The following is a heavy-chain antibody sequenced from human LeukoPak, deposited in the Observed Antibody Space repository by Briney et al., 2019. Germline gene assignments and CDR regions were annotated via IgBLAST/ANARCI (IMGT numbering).Heavy chain of an antibody. Sequence: GGSLRLSCEASRFIFSNYWMHWVRQVPGKGLVWVSHINSDGSSTTYADFVKGRFTISRDNARNTLYLQMNSLRAEDTVVYYCARDGYCSSGTCYGKDYWGQGTLVTVSS. CDR1: RFIFSNYW. CDR3: ARDGYCSSGTCYGKDY. D-gene: IGHD2-2*03. CDR2: INSDGSST. J-gene: IGHJ4*02. V-gene: IGHV3-74*01.